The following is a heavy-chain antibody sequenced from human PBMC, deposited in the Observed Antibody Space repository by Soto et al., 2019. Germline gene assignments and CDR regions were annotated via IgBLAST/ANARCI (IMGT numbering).Heavy chain of an antibody. D-gene: IGHD1-26*01. CDR1: GFTFSRYS. CDR2: ISNDAI. Sequence: GGSLRRGGAASGFTFSRYSMDWVRQTPGKGLEFVSYISNDAIYYADSVKGRFTLSRDNAKTSLYLQMNSLRAEDTAIYYCVRDFQWAFDYWGQGTLVTVSS. V-gene: IGHV3-48*01. CDR3: VRDFQWAFDY. J-gene: IGHJ4*02.